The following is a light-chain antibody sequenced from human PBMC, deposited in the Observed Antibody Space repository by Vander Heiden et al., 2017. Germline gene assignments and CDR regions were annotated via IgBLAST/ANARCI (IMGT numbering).Light chain of an antibody. V-gene: IGLV3-21*02. Sequence: YVLTQPPSVSVTPGQTARITCGGNNIGRKTVHWFRRRPAQAPVLVVYDDSDRPSGIPERFSGSNSGNTATLTISRVEAGEEADYYCQVWDSSSDQRVFGGGTKLTVL. CDR3: QVWDSSSDQRV. J-gene: IGLJ3*02. CDR2: DDS. CDR1: NIGRKT.